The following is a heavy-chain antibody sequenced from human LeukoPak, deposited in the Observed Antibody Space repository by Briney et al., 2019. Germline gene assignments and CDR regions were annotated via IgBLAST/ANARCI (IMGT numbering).Heavy chain of an antibody. D-gene: IGHD2-21*02. Sequence: PSETLSLTCTVSGDSISSYYWNWIRQPPGKGLDWIGYIYYSGSTNYNPSLKSRVTISVDTSKNQFSLKLISVTAADTAVYYRARGRDWNYGYGMDVWGQGTTVTVSS. V-gene: IGHV4-59*01. J-gene: IGHJ6*02. CDR2: IYYSGST. CDR1: GDSISSYY. CDR3: ARGRDWNYGYGMDV.